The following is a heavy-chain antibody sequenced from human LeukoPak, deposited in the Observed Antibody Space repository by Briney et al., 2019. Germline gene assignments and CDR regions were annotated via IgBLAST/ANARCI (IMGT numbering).Heavy chain of an antibody. Sequence: SGGSLTLFYAASGFTFSNYAIHLDRPAPGKGLELVADLSYGGRSKYFADSVKGRFTISRDTSKNTVYLQMNTLRPEDTAVYYCARSRASTRNYFDYWGQGTLVTVSS. D-gene: IGHD1-26*01. CDR3: ARSRASTRNYFDY. CDR1: GFTFSNYA. V-gene: IGHV3-30*01. J-gene: IGHJ4*02. CDR2: LSYGGRSK.